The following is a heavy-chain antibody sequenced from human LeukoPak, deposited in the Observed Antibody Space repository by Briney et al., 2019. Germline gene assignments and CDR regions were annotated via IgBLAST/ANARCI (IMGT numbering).Heavy chain of an antibody. Sequence: GGSLRLSCAASGFTFSDYYMTWIRQAPGKGLEWVSSISSSTSSTNYADSVKGRFTIPRDNAKNSLYLQMNSLRAEDTAVYYCAREVNWNPDYLGQGTLVTVSS. D-gene: IGHD1-20*01. CDR3: AREVNWNPDY. CDR2: ISSSTSST. CDR1: GFTFSDYY. J-gene: IGHJ4*02. V-gene: IGHV3-11*05.